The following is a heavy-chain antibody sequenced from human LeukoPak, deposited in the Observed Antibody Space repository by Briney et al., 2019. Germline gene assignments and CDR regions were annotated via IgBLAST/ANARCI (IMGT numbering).Heavy chain of an antibody. CDR2: INSDGRIT. CDR1: GFTFTSYW. J-gene: IGHJ4*02. V-gene: IGHV3-74*01. D-gene: IGHD2-15*01. CDR3: AREWARSGYSDY. Sequence: QPGGSLRLSCAASGFTFTSYWMHWVRQAPGKGLEWVSRINSDGRITDYADSVKGRFTISRDSAKNTAYLQMTSLRAEDTSVYYCAREWARSGYSDYWGQGTLVTVSA.